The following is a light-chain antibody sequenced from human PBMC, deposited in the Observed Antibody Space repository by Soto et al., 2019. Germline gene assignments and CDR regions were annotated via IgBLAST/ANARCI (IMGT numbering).Light chain of an antibody. CDR3: QQYDDWPPLT. V-gene: IGKV3-15*01. CDR2: DAS. CDR1: QSVGGN. J-gene: IGKJ4*01. Sequence: TVMTQSPAALSVSPGDRASLSCRASQSVGGNLAWYQLKPGQSPRLLIYDASTRATGIPDRFTGSGSGTEFTLTIANLQSDDIAIYYCQQYDDWPPLTFGGGTKVDLK.